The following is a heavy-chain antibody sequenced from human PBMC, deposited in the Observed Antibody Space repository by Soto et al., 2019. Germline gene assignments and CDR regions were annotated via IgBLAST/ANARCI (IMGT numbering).Heavy chain of an antibody. CDR2: INHSGST. D-gene: IGHD5-12*01. J-gene: IGHJ3*02. CDR3: ARDPDIVATSDAFYI. V-gene: IGHV4-34*01. Sequence: SETLSLTCAVYGGSFSGYYWSWIRQPPGKGLEWIGEINHSGSTNYNPSLKSRVTISVDTSKNQFSLKLSSVTAADTAVYYCARDPDIVATSDAFYIWGQGTMVTVSS. CDR1: GGSFSGYY.